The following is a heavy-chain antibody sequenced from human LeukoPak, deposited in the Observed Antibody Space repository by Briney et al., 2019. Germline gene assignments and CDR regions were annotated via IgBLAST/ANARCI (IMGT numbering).Heavy chain of an antibody. V-gene: IGHV4-39*01. CDR1: GGSISSSSYY. J-gene: IGHJ5*02. D-gene: IGHD6-13*01. Sequence: SETLSLTCTVSGGSISSSSYYWGWIRQPPGKGLEWIGSIYYSGSTYYNPSLKSRVTISVDTSKNQFSLKLSSVTAADTAVYYCARQSPLTGSSWYSPWGQGTLVTVSS. CDR2: IYYSGST. CDR3: ARQSPLTGSSWYSP.